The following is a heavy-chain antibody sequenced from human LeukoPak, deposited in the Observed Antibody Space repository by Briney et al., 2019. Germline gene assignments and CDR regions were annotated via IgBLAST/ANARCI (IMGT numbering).Heavy chain of an antibody. CDR2: ISYDGSNK. CDR3: AREFPHHYSSGWYSKSNSDYYYGMDV. D-gene: IGHD6-19*01. J-gene: IGHJ6*02. Sequence: GRSLRLSCAASGFTFSSYAMHWVRQAPGKGLEWVAVISYDGSNKYYADSVKGRFTISRDNSKNTLYLQMNSLRAEDTAVYYCAREFPHHYSSGWYSKSNSDYYYGMDVRGQGTTVTVFS. CDR1: GFTFSSYA. V-gene: IGHV3-30-3*01.